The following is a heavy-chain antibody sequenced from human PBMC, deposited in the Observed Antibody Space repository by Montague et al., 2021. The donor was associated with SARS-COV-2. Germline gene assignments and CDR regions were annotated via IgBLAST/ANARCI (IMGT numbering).Heavy chain of an antibody. D-gene: IGHD3-10*01. CDR2: ISYDGSNK. V-gene: IGHV3-30*04. CDR1: GFTFSSYA. CDR3: ARDGREGLLWFGELLFGWFDP. J-gene: IGHJ5*02. Sequence: RSLSLAASGFTFSSYAMHWVRQAPGKGLEWVAVISYDGSNKYYADSVKGRFTISRDNSKNTLYLQMNSLRAEDTAVYYCARDGREGLLWFGELLFGWFDPWGQGTLVTVSS.